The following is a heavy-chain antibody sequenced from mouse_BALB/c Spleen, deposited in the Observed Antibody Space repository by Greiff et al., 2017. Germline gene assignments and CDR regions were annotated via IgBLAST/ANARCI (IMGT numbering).Heavy chain of an antibody. CDR1: GFTFSSFG. D-gene: IGHD1-1*01. V-gene: IGHV5-17*02. Sequence: EVQLQESGGGLVQPGGSRKLSCAASGFTFSSFGMHWVRQAPEKGLEWVAYISSGSSTIYYADTVKGRFTISRDNPKNTLFLQMTSLRSEDTAMYYCARSYYGRSMDYWGQGTSVTVSS. J-gene: IGHJ4*01. CDR2: ISSGSSTI. CDR3: ARSYYGRSMDY.